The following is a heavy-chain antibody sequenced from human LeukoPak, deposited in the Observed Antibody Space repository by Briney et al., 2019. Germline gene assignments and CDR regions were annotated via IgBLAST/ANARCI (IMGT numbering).Heavy chain of an antibody. Sequence: ASVKVSCKASGGTFSSYAISWVRQAPGQGLEWMGRIIPIFGTANYAQKFRGRVTITTDESTSTAYMELSSLRSEDTAVYYCAREKQVSPYYFDYWGQGTLVTVSS. CDR2: IIPIFGTA. CDR3: AREKQVSPYYFDY. CDR1: GGTFSSYA. V-gene: IGHV1-69*05. D-gene: IGHD6-13*01. J-gene: IGHJ4*02.